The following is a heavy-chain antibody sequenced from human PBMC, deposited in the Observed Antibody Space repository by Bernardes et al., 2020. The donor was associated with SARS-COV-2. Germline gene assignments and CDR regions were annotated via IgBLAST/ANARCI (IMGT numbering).Heavy chain of an antibody. CDR1: GGSFSGYY. CDR2: INHSGST. Sequence: SETLSLTCAVYGGSFSGYYWSWIRQPPGKGLEWIGEINHSGSTNYNPSLKSRVTISVDTSKNQFSLKLSSVTAADTAVYYCARGGAGLDCSSTSCYTRSPYYGMDVWGQGTTVTVSS. D-gene: IGHD2-2*02. V-gene: IGHV4-34*01. J-gene: IGHJ6*02. CDR3: ARGGAGLDCSSTSCYTRSPYYGMDV.